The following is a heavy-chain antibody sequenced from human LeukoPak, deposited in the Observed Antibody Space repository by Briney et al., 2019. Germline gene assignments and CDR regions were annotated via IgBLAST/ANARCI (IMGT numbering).Heavy chain of an antibody. J-gene: IGHJ6*03. V-gene: IGHV3-21*01. Sequence: GESLRLSCAASGFTFSSYSMNWVRKAPGKGLEWVSSISSSSSYIYYADSVKSRFTISRDNAKKSLYLQMNSLRDEDMAVYYCARDLRHYDILTGHFRYYYYMDVWGKGTTVTVSS. CDR2: ISSSSSYI. CDR3: ARDLRHYDILTGHFRYYYYMDV. D-gene: IGHD3-9*01. CDR1: GFTFSSYS.